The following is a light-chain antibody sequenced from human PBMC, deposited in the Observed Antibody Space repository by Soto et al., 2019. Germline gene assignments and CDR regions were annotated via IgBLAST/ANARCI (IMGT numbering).Light chain of an antibody. CDR1: QVISSW. CDR2: AAS. CDR3: QQANSFPLT. Sequence: DIQMTQSPSSVSASVGDRVTMTCRASQVISSWLAWYQQKPGKAPKLLIYAASSFQSGGPSRFSGTASGTEFNLTISSLQPEDFATYFCQQANSFPLTFGGGTKVEIK. J-gene: IGKJ4*01. V-gene: IGKV1D-12*01.